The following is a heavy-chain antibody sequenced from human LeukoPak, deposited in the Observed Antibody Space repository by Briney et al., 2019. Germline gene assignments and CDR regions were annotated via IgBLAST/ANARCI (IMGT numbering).Heavy chain of an antibody. Sequence: PSETLSLTCTVSGGSISSYHWGWIRQPPGKGLEWIGSIYYSGNTYYNPSLKSPVTISVDTSKNQFSLKLSSVTAADTAVYYCARDWSGKGDLFDYWGQGTLVTVSS. CDR1: GGSISSYH. CDR3: ARDWSGKGDLFDY. CDR2: IYYSGNT. J-gene: IGHJ4*02. V-gene: IGHV4-39*07. D-gene: IGHD1-14*01.